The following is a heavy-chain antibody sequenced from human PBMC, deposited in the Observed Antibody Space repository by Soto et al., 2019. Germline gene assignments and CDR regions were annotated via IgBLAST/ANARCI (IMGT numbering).Heavy chain of an antibody. J-gene: IGHJ4*02. D-gene: IGHD3-10*01. V-gene: IGHV3-23*01. Sequence: GGSLRLSCAASGFTFSSYAMSWVRQAPGKGLEWVSAISGSGGSTHYGDSVKGRFTISRDNSKNTLYLQMNSLRAEDTAVYYCAKALFVDYFDYWGQGTLVTVSS. CDR1: GFTFSSYA. CDR3: AKALFVDYFDY. CDR2: ISGSGGST.